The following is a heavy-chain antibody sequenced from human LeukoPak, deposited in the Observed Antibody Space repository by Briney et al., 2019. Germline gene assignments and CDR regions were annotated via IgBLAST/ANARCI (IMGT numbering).Heavy chain of an antibody. CDR3: AREGNGFDI. CDR2: ISYDGGNK. V-gene: IGHV3-30*04. CDR1: GFTFSSYA. J-gene: IGHJ3*02. Sequence: GGSLRLSCAASGFTFSSYAMHWVRQAPGKGLEWVAVISYDGGNKYYADSVKGRFTISRDNSKNTLYLQMNSLRAEDTAVYYCAREGNGFDIWGQGTMVTVSS.